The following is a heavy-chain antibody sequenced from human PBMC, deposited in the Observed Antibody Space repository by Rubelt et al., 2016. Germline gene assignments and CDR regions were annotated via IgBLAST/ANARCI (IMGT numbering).Heavy chain of an antibody. V-gene: IGHV1-3*01. CDR3: AIEQSGSYSVDF. D-gene: IGHD1-26*01. CDR1: GYTFTSYS. Sequence: EVKKPGASVKVSCKASGYTFTSYSMHWVRQAPGQKLEWMGWINAGNGNTKYSQKFQGRVTITRDTSASTAYMELSSLTSEDTAVYYCAIEQSGSYSVDFWGQGTLVTVSS. CDR2: INAGNGNT. J-gene: IGHJ4*02.